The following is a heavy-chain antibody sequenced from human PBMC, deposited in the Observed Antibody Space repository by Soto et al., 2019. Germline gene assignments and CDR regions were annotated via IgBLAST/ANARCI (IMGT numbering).Heavy chain of an antibody. CDR2: INPNSGGT. Sequence: ASVKVSCKASGYTFTGYYMHWVRQAPGQGLEWMGWINPNSGGTNYAQKFQGRVTMTRDTSISTAYMELSRLRSDDTAVYYCARGGYYYDSSGYYSYYFDYWGQGTQVTVSS. J-gene: IGHJ4*02. D-gene: IGHD3-22*01. CDR3: ARGGYYYDSSGYYSYYFDY. CDR1: GYTFTGYY. V-gene: IGHV1-2*02.